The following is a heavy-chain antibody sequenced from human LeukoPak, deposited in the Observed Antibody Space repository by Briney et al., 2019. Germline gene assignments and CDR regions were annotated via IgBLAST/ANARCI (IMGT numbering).Heavy chain of an antibody. CDR3: ARDWTDIVVVPAAMRYYYYMDV. D-gene: IGHD2-2*01. Sequence: ASVKVSCKASGYTSTSYYMHWVRQASGQGLEWMGIINPSGGSTSYAQKFQGRVTMTRDTSTSTVYMELSSLRSEDTAVYYCARDWTDIVVVPAAMRYYYYMDVWGKGTTVTVSS. V-gene: IGHV1-46*01. J-gene: IGHJ6*03. CDR2: INPSGGST. CDR1: GYTSTSYY.